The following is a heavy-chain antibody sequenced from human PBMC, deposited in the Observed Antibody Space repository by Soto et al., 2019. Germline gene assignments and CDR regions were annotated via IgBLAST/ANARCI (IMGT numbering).Heavy chain of an antibody. V-gene: IGHV4-31*03. J-gene: IGHJ6*02. CDR2: IYNTGRT. Sequence: QVQLQESGPGLVKTSQTLSLTCTVSGGSISSSGGYSWNWIRQHPGKGLEWIGYIYNTGRTFYNPSLRGGVPISLAPSKNRFSLKLNSLTAADTAVYSGPGGGGVLSTFFGVGGLNVGGQGTTVTVSS. D-gene: IGHD3-3*01. CDR3: PGGGGVLSTFFGVGGLNV. CDR1: GGSISSSGGYS.